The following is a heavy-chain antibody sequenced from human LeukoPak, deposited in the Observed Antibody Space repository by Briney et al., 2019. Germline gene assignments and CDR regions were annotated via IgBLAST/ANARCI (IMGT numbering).Heavy chain of an antibody. J-gene: IGHJ4*02. Sequence: GRSLRLSCTASGFTFGDYAMSWVRQAPGKGLEWVGFIRSKAYGGTTEYAVSVKGRFTISRDDSKSIAYLQMNSLKTEDTAVYYCTREGYYFDYWGQGTLVTVSS. V-gene: IGHV3-49*04. CDR2: IRSKAYGGTT. CDR3: TREGYYFDY. CDR1: GFTFGDYA.